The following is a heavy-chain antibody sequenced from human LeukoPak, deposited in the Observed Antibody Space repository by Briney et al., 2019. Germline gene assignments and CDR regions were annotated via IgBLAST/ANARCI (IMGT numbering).Heavy chain of an antibody. CDR1: GGSFSGYY. V-gene: IGHV4-34*01. D-gene: IGHD2-15*01. CDR2: FNHRGRT. J-gene: IGHJ4*02. Sequence: PSETRSPTCAVHGGSFSGYYWGWIRQPPGKGREWIGEFNHRGRTNYNPSLRSRVTLSVDTSKKPFSLNLRSVSDPGTRVYFCVRDKYCSGSSCYSIFDDGGQGTLVTVSS. CDR3: VRDKYCSGSSCYSIFDD.